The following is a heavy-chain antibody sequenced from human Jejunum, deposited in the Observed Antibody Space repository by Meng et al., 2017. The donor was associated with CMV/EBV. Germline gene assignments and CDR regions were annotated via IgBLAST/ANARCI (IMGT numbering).Heavy chain of an antibody. J-gene: IGHJ4*02. CDR1: GYSSNNGDYY. CDR3: ARGSGGMTAFDS. V-gene: IGHV4-31*03. D-gene: IGHD3-10*01. CDR2: MYRSGTT. Sequence: TIAGYSSNNGDYYWSRSRQHPGKGLEWIGYMYRSGTTNRNPSLRGGVVISIDTSKNQFSLNVNSMTAADTAVYYGARGSGGMTAFDSWGQGTLVTVSS.